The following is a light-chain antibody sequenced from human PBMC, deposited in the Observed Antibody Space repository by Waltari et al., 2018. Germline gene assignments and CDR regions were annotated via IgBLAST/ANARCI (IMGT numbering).Light chain of an antibody. Sequence: QSALTQPASVSGSPGQSITISCSGTDSDVGAYDFVSWYQQHPGKAPHLIIYEVSNRPAGIATRFSASKSGNTASLTISGLQAEDEADYYCSSYTTSSAPGGFGTGTRVTVL. CDR1: DSDVGAYDF. CDR3: SSYTTSSAPGG. J-gene: IGLJ1*01. V-gene: IGLV2-14*01. CDR2: EVS.